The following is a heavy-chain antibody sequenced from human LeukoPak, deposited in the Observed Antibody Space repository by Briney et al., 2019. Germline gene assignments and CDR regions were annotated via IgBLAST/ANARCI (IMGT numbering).Heavy chain of an antibody. CDR2: IIPIFGTA. V-gene: IGHV1-69*05. CDR1: GGTLSNYA. D-gene: IGHD2-15*01. Sequence: ASVNVSFTASGGTLSNYAISWVRPAPGQGREWMGGIIPIFGTANYAQKFQGRVTVTTDESTSTAYMELSSLRSDDTAVYYCARVGYCSGGSCYSRGSSGYGGFDYWGQGTLVTVSS. CDR3: ARVGYCSGGSCYSRGSSGYGGFDY. J-gene: IGHJ4*02.